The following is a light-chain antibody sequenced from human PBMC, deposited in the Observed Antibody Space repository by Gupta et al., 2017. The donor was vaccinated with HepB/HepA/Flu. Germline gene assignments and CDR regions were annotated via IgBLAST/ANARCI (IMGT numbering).Light chain of an antibody. J-gene: IGKJ4*01. CDR1: ESLLHENGHSF. CDR2: SSS. CDR3: MEGLESPRLT. Sequence: TQSPVFLSVTPGESASISCRASESLLHENGHSFLDWYLQKPGQSPQLLIYSSSNRAFGVPDRFTGSGSGTDFTLTIRRVEADDVGTYYCMEGLESPRLTFGGGTRLDIK. V-gene: IGKV2-28*01.